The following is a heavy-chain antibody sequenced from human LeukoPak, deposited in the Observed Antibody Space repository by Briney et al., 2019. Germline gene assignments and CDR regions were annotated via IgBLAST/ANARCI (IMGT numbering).Heavy chain of an antibody. D-gene: IGHD5-12*01. V-gene: IGHV4-59*08. CDR1: GGSFSGYY. J-gene: IGHJ6*02. CDR2: IYYSGST. Sequence: SETLSLTCAVYGGSFSGYYWSWIRQPPGKGLEWIGYIYYSGSTNYNPSLKSRVTISVDTSKNQFSLKLSSVTAADTAVYYCAGQTLYSGYDMYYYYGMDVWGQGTTVTVSS. CDR3: AGQTLYSGYDMYYYYGMDV.